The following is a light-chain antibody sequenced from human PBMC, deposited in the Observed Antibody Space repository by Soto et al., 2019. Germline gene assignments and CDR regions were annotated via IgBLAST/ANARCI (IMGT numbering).Light chain of an antibody. CDR1: QSVTNS. Sequence: EIVLTQSPATLSLSPGERAALSCRASQSVTNSIAWYQHKRGQAPRLLVYDTSNRAAGVPGRFSGSGSGTDFTLTISSLEPEDFAVYYCQQYDNSPRTFGQGTKVEIK. J-gene: IGKJ1*01. CDR2: DTS. V-gene: IGKV3-11*01. CDR3: QQYDNSPRT.